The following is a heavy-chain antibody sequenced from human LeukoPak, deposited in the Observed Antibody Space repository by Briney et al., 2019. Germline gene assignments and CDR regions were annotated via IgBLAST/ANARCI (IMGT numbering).Heavy chain of an antibody. Sequence: PSETLSLTCTISGGSVSDYYWSWIRQSPGKGLEWIGYIYHTGSTSYSPSLKSRVTISVDTSKNQFSLKLSSVTAADTAVYYCARVSYCGGDCAYYYYYMDVWGKGTTVTVSS. CDR3: ARVSYCGGDCAYYYYYMDV. V-gene: IGHV4-59*02. CDR2: IYHTGST. CDR1: GGSVSDYY. J-gene: IGHJ6*03. D-gene: IGHD2-21*02.